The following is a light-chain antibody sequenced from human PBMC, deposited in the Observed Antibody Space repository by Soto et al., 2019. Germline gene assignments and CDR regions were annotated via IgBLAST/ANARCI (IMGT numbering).Light chain of an antibody. CDR1: QSLANSF. Sequence: EFGLTQSPGTLSFSPGERSTLSCRSSQSLANSFIAWYQQKPCQAPRLLIYDTSTRATGVPARFSGSGSGTEFTLTISSLQSEDSAVYYCQQYNRWPPITFGQGTRLEIK. J-gene: IGKJ5*01. CDR2: DTS. CDR3: QQYNRWPPIT. V-gene: IGKV3-15*01.